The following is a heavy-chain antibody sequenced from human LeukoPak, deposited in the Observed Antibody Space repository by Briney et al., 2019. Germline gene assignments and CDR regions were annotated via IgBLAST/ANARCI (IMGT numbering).Heavy chain of an antibody. D-gene: IGHD3-10*01. J-gene: IGHJ4*02. CDR3: AISEYYYGSGSLPAAY. CDR1: GFTFSSYV. Sequence: PGGSLRLSCVASGFTFSSYVMHWVRPAPGRGLERVAVISYDGSNKYYADSVKGRFTISRDNSKNTLYLQMNSLRAEDTAVYYCAISEYYYGSGSLPAAYWGQGTLVTVSS. V-gene: IGHV3-30*04. CDR2: ISYDGSNK.